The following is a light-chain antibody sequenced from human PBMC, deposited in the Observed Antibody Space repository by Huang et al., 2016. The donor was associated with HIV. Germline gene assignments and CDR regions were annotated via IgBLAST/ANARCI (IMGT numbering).Light chain of an antibody. J-gene: IGKJ4*01. CDR1: QSVDSSF. V-gene: IGKV3-20*01. Sequence: EIVLTQSPGTLSLSPGDWATLSCRASQSVDSSFLAWYQQKPAQAPRLLIYGASSRATGIPDRFSGSWSGTDFTLTISRLEPEDFAVYYCQQYGSSPLTFGGGTKVEI. CDR3: QQYGSSPLT. CDR2: GAS.